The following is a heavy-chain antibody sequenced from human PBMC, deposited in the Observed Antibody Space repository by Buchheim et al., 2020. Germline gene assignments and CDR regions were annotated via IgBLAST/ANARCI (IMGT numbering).Heavy chain of an antibody. CDR2: VHHSGST. Sequence: QVQLQESGPGLVKPSETLSLTCSVSGDSINNYYWSWIRKTPGKGLEWLGYVHHSGSTNSNPSLKGRLTISMDTARNQFSLMLTSATAADTALYYCARSLVAYCGSYCYTQNWYFDFWGRG. J-gene: IGHJ2*01. V-gene: IGHV4-59*01. CDR1: GDSINNYY. CDR3: ARSLVAYCGSYCYTQNWYFDF. D-gene: IGHD3-16*02.